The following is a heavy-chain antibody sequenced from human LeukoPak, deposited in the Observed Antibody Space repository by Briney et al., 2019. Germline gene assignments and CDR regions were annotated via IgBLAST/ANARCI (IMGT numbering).Heavy chain of an antibody. CDR1: GFTFSSYS. Sequence: GGSLRLSCADSGFTFSSYSMNWVRQAPGKGLEWVSSISSSSSYIYYADSVKGRFTISRDNAKNSLYLQMNSLRAEDTAVYYCAIVRWFGELLNYWGQGTLVTVSS. J-gene: IGHJ4*02. CDR3: AIVRWFGELLNY. CDR2: ISSSSSYI. V-gene: IGHV3-21*01. D-gene: IGHD3-10*01.